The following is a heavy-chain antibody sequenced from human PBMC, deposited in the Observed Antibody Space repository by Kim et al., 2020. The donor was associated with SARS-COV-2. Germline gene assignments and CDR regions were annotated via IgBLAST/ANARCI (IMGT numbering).Heavy chain of an antibody. D-gene: IGHD3-22*01. J-gene: IGHJ6*02. CDR2: INHSGST. CDR3: ARVIRPINPFQYYYDSSGYSNYYGMDV. CDR1: GGSFSGYY. V-gene: IGHV4-34*01. Sequence: SETLSLTCAVYGGSFSGYYWSWIRQPPGKGLEWIGEINHSGSTNYNPSLKSRVTISVDTSKNQFSLKLSSVTAADTAVYYCARVIRPINPFQYYYDSSGYSNYYGMDVWGQGTTVTVSS.